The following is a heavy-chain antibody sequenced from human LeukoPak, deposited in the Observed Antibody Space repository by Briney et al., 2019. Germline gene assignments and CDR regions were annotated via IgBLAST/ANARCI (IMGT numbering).Heavy chain of an antibody. Sequence: SQTLSLICVISGDSVSSNSAAWNWIRQSPSRGLEWLGRTYYRSKWYNDYAVSVRSRITINPDTSKNQISLQLNSVTPEDTAVYYCAYQGARATTFDYWGQGTLVTVSS. CDR2: TYYRSKWYN. D-gene: IGHD1-1*01. V-gene: IGHV6-1*01. CDR1: GDSVSSNSAA. CDR3: AYQGARATTFDY. J-gene: IGHJ4*02.